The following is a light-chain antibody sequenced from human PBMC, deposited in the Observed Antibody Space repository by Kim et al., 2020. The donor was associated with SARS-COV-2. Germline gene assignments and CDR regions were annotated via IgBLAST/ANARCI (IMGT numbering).Light chain of an antibody. CDR2: GAS. J-gene: IGKJ2*02. Sequence: VSPGERATLSCRASQSVSSNLAWYQQKPGQAPRLLIYGASTRATGIPARFSGSGSGTEFTLTISSLKSEDFAVYYCQQYNNWPPWTFGQGTKLEI. V-gene: IGKV3-15*01. CDR1: QSVSSN. CDR3: QQYNNWPPWT.